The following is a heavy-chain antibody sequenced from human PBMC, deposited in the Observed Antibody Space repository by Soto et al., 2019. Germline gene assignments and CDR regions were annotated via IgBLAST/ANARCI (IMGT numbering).Heavy chain of an antibody. D-gene: IGHD3-9*01. Sequence: EVQLVESGGGLVQPGGSLRLSCAASGFTFSDHYMDWVRQASGKGLEWVGRIRNKANSYTAEYAASVKGGFTISRDDSKNSLYLQMNSLKIEDTALYYCVRAGTGYQLDYWGQGTLVTVSS. CDR1: GFTFSDHY. CDR2: IRNKANSYTA. CDR3: VRAGTGYQLDY. V-gene: IGHV3-72*01. J-gene: IGHJ4*02.